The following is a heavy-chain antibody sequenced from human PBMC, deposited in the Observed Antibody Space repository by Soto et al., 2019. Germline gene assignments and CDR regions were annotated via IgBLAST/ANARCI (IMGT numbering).Heavy chain of an antibody. CDR1: GFTFSSYA. CDR3: AKDGYINSWFDWFDP. J-gene: IGHJ5*02. CDR2: ISGSGGST. Sequence: GSLRLSCAASGFTFSSYAMSWVRQAPGKGLEWVSAISGSGGSTYYADSVKGRFTSTRDNSKNTLYLQMNSLRAEDRAVYYSAKDGYINSWFDWFDPWGQGTLVTVSS. D-gene: IGHD4-4*01. V-gene: IGHV3-23*01.